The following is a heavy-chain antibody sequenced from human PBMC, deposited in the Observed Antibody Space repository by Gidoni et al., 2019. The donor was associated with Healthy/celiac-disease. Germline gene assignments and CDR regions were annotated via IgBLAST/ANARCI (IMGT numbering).Heavy chain of an antibody. V-gene: IGHV3-23*04. J-gene: IGHJ4*02. CDR3: AKQYLGVVPVDGDY. CDR1: VFTVSSYA. CDR2: ISGSGGST. Sequence: EVQLVESEGGLVQPGGSLSPSCAASVFTVSSYAMSWVRQAPGKGLEWVSAISGSGGSTYYADSVKGRFTISRDNSKNTLYLQMNSLRAEDTAVYYCAKQYLGVVPVDGDYWGQGTLVTVSS. D-gene: IGHD3-9*01.